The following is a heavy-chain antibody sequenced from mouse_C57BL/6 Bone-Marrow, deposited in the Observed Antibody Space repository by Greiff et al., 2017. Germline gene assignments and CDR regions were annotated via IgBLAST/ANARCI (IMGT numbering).Heavy chain of an antibody. V-gene: IGHV1-19*01. Sequence: SGPVLVKPGASVKMSCKASGYTFTDYYMNWVKQSHGKSLEWIGVINPYNGGTSYNQKFKGKATLTVDKSSSTAYMELNSLTSEDSAVYYCARLYYGLDYWGQGTTLTVSS. CDR3: ARLYYGLDY. D-gene: IGHD1-1*01. CDR2: INPYNGGT. CDR1: GYTFTDYY. J-gene: IGHJ2*01.